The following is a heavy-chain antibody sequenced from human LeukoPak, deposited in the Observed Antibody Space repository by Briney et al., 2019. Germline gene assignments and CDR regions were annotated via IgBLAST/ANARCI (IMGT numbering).Heavy chain of an antibody. Sequence: NASETLSLTCAVYGGSFSGYYWSWIRQPPGKGLEWIGEINHSGSTNYNPSLKSRVTISVDTSKNQFSLKLSSVTAADTAVYYCARRGVTTVTDDAFDIWGQGTMVTVSS. V-gene: IGHV4-34*01. CDR3: ARRGVTTVTDDAFDI. D-gene: IGHD4-17*01. CDR1: GGSFSGYY. CDR2: INHSGST. J-gene: IGHJ3*02.